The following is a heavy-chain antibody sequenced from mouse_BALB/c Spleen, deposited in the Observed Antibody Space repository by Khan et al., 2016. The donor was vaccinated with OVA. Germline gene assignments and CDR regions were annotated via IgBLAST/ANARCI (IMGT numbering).Heavy chain of an antibody. J-gene: IGHJ2*01. V-gene: IGHV1S136*01. CDR3: ARGNWQSYFFDY. CDR1: GYTFTNYV. Sequence: EVQLQESGPELVKPGASVKMSCKASGYTFTNYVLHWVKQKPGQGLEWIGYINPYNGRTKYNEKFKGKASLASDKFSITAYIELSSQTSEDSAIYYCARGNWQSYFFDYWSQGFTLTVSS. D-gene: IGHD4-1*01. CDR2: INPYNGRT.